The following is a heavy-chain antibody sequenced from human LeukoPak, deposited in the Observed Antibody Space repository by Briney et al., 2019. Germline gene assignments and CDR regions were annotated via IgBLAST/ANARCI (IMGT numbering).Heavy chain of an antibody. J-gene: IGHJ4*02. V-gene: IGHV3-48*03. CDR2: ISSDSGDTT. CDR3: ARDPQKGAARPAYFDY. D-gene: IGHD6-6*01. Sequence: GGSLRLSCAASGFTFSSFEMTWVRQAPGKGLEWVSYISSDSGDTTYYADSVKGRFTISRDNTKHSLYLQMNSLTADDTAVYYCARDPQKGAARPAYFDYWGQGTLVTVSS. CDR1: GFTFSSFE.